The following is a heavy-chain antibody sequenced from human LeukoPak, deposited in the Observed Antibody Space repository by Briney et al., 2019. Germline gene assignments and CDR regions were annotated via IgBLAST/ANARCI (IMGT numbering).Heavy chain of an antibody. CDR3: AREGYCSSTSCSLGY. D-gene: IGHD2-2*01. CDR2: IIPIFGTA. J-gene: IGHJ4*02. CDR1: GGTFSSYA. Sequence: ASVKVSCKASGGTFSSYAISWVRQAPGQGLEWMGGIIPIFGTANYAQKFQGRVTITADEPTSTAYMELSSLRSEDTAVYYCAREGYCSSTSCSLGYWGQGTLVTVSS. V-gene: IGHV1-69*01.